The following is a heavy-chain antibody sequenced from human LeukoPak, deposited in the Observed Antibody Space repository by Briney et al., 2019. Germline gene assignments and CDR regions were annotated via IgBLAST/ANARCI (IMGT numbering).Heavy chain of an antibody. CDR2: IKSKTDGGTT. V-gene: IGHV3-15*01. CDR3: TTTPPVGAIVVDY. D-gene: IGHD1-26*01. Sequence: PGGSLRLSCAASVFTFSNAWMSWVRQAPGKGLEWVGRIKSKTDGGTTDYAAPVKGRFTISRDDSKNTLYLQMNSLKTEDTAVYYCTTTPPVGAIVVDYWGQGTLVTVSS. J-gene: IGHJ4*02. CDR1: VFTFSNAW.